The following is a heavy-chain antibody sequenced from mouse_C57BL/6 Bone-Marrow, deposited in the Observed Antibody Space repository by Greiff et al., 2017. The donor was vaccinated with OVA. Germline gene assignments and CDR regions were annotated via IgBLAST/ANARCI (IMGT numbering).Heavy chain of an antibody. D-gene: IGHD2-5*01. Sequence: EVQLQESGPGMVKPSQSLSLTCTVTGYSITSGYDWHWIRHFPGNKLEWMGYIIYSGSTNYNPSLKSRISITHDTSKNHFFLKLNSVTTDDTATYYCARGSNSYYYAMDYWGQGTSVTVSS. CDR3: ARGSNSYYYAMDY. J-gene: IGHJ4*01. CDR1: GYSITSGYD. V-gene: IGHV3-1*01. CDR2: IIYSGST.